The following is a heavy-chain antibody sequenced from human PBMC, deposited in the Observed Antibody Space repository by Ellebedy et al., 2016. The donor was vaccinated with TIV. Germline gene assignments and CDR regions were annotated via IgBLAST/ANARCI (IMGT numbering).Heavy chain of an antibody. Sequence: AASVKVSCKASGYTFTGYYMHWVRQAPGQGLEWMGWINPNSGGTNYAQKFQGRVTMTRDTSISATYMELSRLRSDDTAVYYCARNGYSRGFDPWGQGTLVTVSS. CDR1: GYTFTGYY. CDR2: INPNSGGT. D-gene: IGHD6-13*01. V-gene: IGHV1-2*02. CDR3: ARNGYSRGFDP. J-gene: IGHJ5*02.